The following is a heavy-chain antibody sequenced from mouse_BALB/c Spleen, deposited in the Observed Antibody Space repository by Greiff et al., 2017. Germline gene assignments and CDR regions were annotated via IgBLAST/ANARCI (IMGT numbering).Heavy chain of an antibody. CDR1: GFTFSSYG. CDR3: ARDTYGNYGAMDY. J-gene: IGHJ4*01. CDR2: INSNGGST. Sequence: EVKVVESGGGLVQPGGSLKLSCAASGFTFSSYGMSWVRQTPDKRLELVATINSNGGSTYYPDSVKGRFTISRDNAKNTLYLQMSSLKSEDTAMYYCARDTYGNYGAMDYWGQGTSVTVSS. D-gene: IGHD2-10*02. V-gene: IGHV5-6-3*01.